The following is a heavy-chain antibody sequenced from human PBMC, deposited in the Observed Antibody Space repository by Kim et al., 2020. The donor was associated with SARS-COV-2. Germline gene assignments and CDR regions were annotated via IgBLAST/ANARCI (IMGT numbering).Heavy chain of an antibody. D-gene: IGHD2-2*01. CDR2: ISSSGGTT. CDR3: AKEGAPAAKYGMDV. J-gene: IGHJ6*02. CDR1: GLTFSSYA. Sequence: GGSLRLSCAASGLTFSSYAVSWVRQAPGKGLEWVSAISSSGGTTYYADSVKGRFTISRDNSKNTLYPQMNSLSAEDTAVYYCAKEGAPAAKYGMDVWGQG. V-gene: IGHV3-23*01.